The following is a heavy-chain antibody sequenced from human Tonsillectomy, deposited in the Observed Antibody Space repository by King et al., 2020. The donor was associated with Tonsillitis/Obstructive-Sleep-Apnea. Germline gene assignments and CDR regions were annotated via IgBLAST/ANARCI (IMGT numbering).Heavy chain of an antibody. Sequence: VQLVESGGGVVQPGRSLRLSCAASGFTFSSYAMHWVRQAPGKGLEWVAVISYDGSNKYYADSVKGRFTISRDNSKNTLYLQMNSLRAEDTAVYYCARGDYGPSDYWGQGTLVTVSS. CDR3: ARGDYGPSDY. J-gene: IGHJ4*02. CDR1: GFTFSSYA. D-gene: IGHD4-17*01. V-gene: IGHV3-30*01. CDR2: ISYDGSNK.